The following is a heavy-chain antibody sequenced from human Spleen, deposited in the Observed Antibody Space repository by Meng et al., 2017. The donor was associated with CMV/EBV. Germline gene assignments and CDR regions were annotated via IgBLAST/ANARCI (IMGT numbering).Heavy chain of an antibody. CDR2: INSDESRT. CDR1: GFTFSGYW. Sequence: GESLKISCAASGFTFSGYWMHWVRQVPGKGLVWVSRINSDESRTSYADSVKGRFTISRDNADNTLYLQMNSLRAEDTAMYYCARVLHFDFWSGYYDYWGQGTLVTVSS. D-gene: IGHD3-3*01. V-gene: IGHV3-74*01. J-gene: IGHJ4*02. CDR3: ARVLHFDFWSGYYDY.